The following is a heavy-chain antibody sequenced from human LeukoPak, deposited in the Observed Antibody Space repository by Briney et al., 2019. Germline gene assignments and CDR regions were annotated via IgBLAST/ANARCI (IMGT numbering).Heavy chain of an antibody. J-gene: IGHJ5*02. CDR3: IVFGDSNH. D-gene: IGHD4-17*01. CDR1: GFTFSSYW. Sequence: PGGSLRLSCAASGFTFSSYWMSWVRQAPGKGLEWVSAIHTSGDTCYADSVKGRFTISRDTSKNTLYLQINSLRVEDAAVYYCIVFGDSNHWGQGTLVTVSS. CDR2: IHTSGDT. V-gene: IGHV3-53*01.